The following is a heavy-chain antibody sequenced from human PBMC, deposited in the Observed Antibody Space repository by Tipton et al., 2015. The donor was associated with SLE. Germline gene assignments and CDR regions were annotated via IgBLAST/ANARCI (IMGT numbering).Heavy chain of an antibody. D-gene: IGHD3-9*01. J-gene: IGHJ6*03. V-gene: IGHV4-59*12. Sequence: TLSLTCTVSDDSISNYYWSWIRQSPGKGLEWIGYGYYIGSTNYNPSLKSRLTISVDSSKNQFSLKMSSVTAADTAVYYCARAPGLDRDYQYYYYMDVWGKGTTVTISS. CDR2: GYYIGST. CDR1: DDSISNYY. CDR3: ARAPGLDRDYQYYYYMDV.